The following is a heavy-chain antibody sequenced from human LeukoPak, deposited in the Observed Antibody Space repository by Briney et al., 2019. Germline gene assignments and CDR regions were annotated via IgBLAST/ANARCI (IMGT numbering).Heavy chain of an antibody. Sequence: TGGSLRLSCAASGFTFSSYGMHWVRQAPGMGLEWVAVIWYDGSNKYYADSVKGRFTISRDNSKNTLYLQMNSLRAEDTAVYYCARGGVPADMSEVDYWGQGTLVTVSS. J-gene: IGHJ4*02. CDR3: ARGGVPADMSEVDY. D-gene: IGHD2-2*01. CDR2: IWYDGSNK. CDR1: GFTFSSYG. V-gene: IGHV3-33*01.